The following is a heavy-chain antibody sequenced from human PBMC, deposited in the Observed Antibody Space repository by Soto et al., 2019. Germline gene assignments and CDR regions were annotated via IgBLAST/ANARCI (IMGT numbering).Heavy chain of an antibody. CDR2: ISNGGSNK. CDR1: GFTFSNYG. V-gene: IGHV3-30*18. J-gene: IGHJ4*02. D-gene: IGHD3-10*01. Sequence: QVQLLESGGGVVQPGRSLRLSCVASGFTFSNYGMHWVRQAPGKGLEWVAVISNGGSNKYYADSVKGRFTISRDNSKKALYLQMNSLGAEDTAVYYCAKDLWFGESLKYYFDYWGQGILVTVSS. CDR3: AKDLWFGESLKYYFDY.